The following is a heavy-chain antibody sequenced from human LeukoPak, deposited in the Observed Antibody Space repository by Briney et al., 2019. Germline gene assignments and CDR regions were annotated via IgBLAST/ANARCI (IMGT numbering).Heavy chain of an antibody. J-gene: IGHJ4*02. V-gene: IGHV4-34*01. D-gene: IGHD4-17*01. CDR1: GGSFSGYY. Sequence: PSETLSLTCAVYGGSFSGYYWSWIRQPPGKGLEWIGEINHSGSTNYNPSLKSRVTISVDTSKHQFSLKLSSVTAADTAVYYCANFNGDYAGFYWGQGTLVTVSS. CDR2: INHSGST. CDR3: ANFNGDYAGFY.